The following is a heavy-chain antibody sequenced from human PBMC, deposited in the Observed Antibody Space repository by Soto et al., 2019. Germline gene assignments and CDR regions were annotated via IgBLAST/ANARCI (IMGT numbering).Heavy chain of an antibody. CDR3: ARESLKESITMTVVIDH. CDR2: IYRGTS. Sequence: PSETLSLTCSVSGDSTSTYSWSWIRQPAGKGLEWLGRIYRGTSNYNPSLKSRLIMSLDTSKNQFSLKLRSVTAADTAVYYCARESLKESITMTVVIDHWGQGTQVTVSS. CDR1: GDSTSTYS. J-gene: IGHJ4*02. D-gene: IGHD3-22*01. V-gene: IGHV4-4*07.